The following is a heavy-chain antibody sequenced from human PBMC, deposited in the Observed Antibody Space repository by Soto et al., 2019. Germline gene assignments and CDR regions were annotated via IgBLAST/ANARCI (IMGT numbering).Heavy chain of an antibody. V-gene: IGHV3-23*01. D-gene: IGHD3-16*01. Sequence: GGSLRLSCAASGFKFSNYAMSWVRQAPGKGLEWVSLISATGGGTYYADSVKGRFTVSRDNSHNTLYLQVHSLTAEDTAVYYCAKDRRAGGNSAFYFDFWGQGAQVTVSS. CDR1: GFKFSNYA. J-gene: IGHJ4*02. CDR3: AKDRRAGGNSAFYFDF. CDR2: ISATGGGT.